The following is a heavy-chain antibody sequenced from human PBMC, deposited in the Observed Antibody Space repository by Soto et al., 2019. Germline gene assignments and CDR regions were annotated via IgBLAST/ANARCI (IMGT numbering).Heavy chain of an antibody. CDR3: ARVDYYDRSGPIDY. Sequence: SLTCTVSGGSISSYYWNWIRQPPGKGLEWIGYIYYSGSTNYNPSLKSRVTISVDTSKNQFSLKLSSVTAADTAVYYCARVDYYDRSGPIDYWGQGTLVTVSS. D-gene: IGHD3-22*01. CDR1: GGSISSYY. J-gene: IGHJ4*02. V-gene: IGHV4-59*01. CDR2: IYYSGST.